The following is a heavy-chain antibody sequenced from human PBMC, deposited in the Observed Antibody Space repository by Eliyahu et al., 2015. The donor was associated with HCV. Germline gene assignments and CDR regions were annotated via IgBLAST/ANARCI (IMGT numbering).Heavy chain of an antibody. D-gene: IGHD2-8*02. CDR3: ARPYCTVGQCTHKIYAEYLQV. V-gene: IGHV3-23*01. CDR1: GFTFSHYG. J-gene: IGHJ1*01. CDR2: ISGSGDDT. Sequence: EVQLLESGGGLVQPGGSLRLSCVASGFTFSHYGMTWVRQAPGKGLEXVSGISGSGDDTYYGDSVEGRFTISRDNSKNTLNLQMNTLRDEDTATYYCARPYCTVGQCTHKIYAEYLQVWGQGTLVSVSS.